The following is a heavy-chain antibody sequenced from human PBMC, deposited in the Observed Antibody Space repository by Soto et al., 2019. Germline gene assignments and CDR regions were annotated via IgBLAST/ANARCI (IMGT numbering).Heavy chain of an antibody. J-gene: IGHJ6*03. V-gene: IGHV1-46*03. CDR2: INPISGST. Sequence: ASVKVSCKASGYAFTDYYMHWVRQAPGQGLEWMGMINPISGSTTYAQNFQGRLTMTRDTSTSTVYMELSSLRSDDTAVYFCSRGRSPYYYYMDVWGTGTTVTVSS. CDR1: GYAFTDYY. CDR3: SRGRSPYYYYMDV.